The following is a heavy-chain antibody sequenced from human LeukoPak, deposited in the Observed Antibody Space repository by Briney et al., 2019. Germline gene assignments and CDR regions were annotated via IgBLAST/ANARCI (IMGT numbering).Heavy chain of an antibody. J-gene: IGHJ5*02. CDR3: TRVNLRGSQYNWFDP. D-gene: IGHD1-26*01. CDR2: ITPIIDSA. V-gene: IGHV1-69*08. Sequence: GASVKVSCKTFGGTFSSHIFSWVRQAPGQGLEWMGKITPIIDSAKYSQKFRDRLTITGDSSTGTAYMELSSLTPEDTALYYRTRVNLRGSQYNWFDPSGQGTQVIVSS. CDR1: GGTFSSHI.